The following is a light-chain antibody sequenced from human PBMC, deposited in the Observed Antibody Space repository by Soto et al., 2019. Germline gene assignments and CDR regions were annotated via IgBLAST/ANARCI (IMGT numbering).Light chain of an antibody. CDR1: QSIGRW. V-gene: IGKV1-5*03. CDR3: QHYLTWPLA. J-gene: IGKJ4*01. Sequence: DIQMTQSPSTLSASVLYRVTITFLASQSIGRWLACFQQKPGKAPNLLIYEASTLESGVPSRFSGSGSGTEFTLTISSLQSDDFAVYYCQHYLTWPLAFGGGTKVDIK. CDR2: EAS.